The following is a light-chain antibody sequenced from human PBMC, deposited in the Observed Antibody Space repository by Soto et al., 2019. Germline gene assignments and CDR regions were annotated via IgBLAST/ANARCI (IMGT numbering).Light chain of an antibody. CDR2: DVS. J-gene: IGKJ5*01. V-gene: IGKV1-5*01. Sequence: DIQMTQSPSSLSASVGDRVTITCRASQSISSLLAWYQQKPGKAPKLLIFDVSSLESGVPSRFSGSGSGTEFTLTISSLQPDDFATYYCQQYNSYSITFGQGTRLEI. CDR1: QSISSL. CDR3: QQYNSYSIT.